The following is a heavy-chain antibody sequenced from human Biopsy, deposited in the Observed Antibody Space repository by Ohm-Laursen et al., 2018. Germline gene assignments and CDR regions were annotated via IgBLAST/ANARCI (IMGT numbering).Heavy chain of an antibody. Sequence: SSVKVSCKVSGGTFGSYAISWVRQAPGQGLEWMGVISPSGATTSFSQKLQGRITMTRDTSTGTVYMDLNSLGSEDTAVYYCARAGVGSDGTDSYYYGMDVWGPGTTVTVSS. CDR1: GGTFGSYA. V-gene: IGHV1-69*05. CDR2: ISPSGATT. CDR3: ARAGVGSDGTDSYYYGMDV. J-gene: IGHJ6*02. D-gene: IGHD5-24*01.